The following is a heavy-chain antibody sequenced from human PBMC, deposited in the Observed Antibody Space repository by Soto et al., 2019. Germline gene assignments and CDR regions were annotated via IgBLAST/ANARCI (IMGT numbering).Heavy chain of an antibody. CDR3: ARGRSTSGYPNFDP. J-gene: IGHJ5*02. CDR2: IYDSGST. V-gene: IGHV4-30-2*01. Sequence: QLQLQESGSGQVKPSQTLSLTCAVSGGSITTGDYSWNWIRQPPGMGLEWVGYIYDSGSTYYNPSLKSRATISVDRSKNHFSLKLSSVTAADTAVYYCARGRSTSGYPNFDPWGQGTLVTVSS. CDR1: GGSITTGDYS. D-gene: IGHD3-22*01.